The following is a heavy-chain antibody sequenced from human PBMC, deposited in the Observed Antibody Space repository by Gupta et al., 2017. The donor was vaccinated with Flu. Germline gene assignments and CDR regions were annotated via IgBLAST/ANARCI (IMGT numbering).Heavy chain of an antibody. CDR3: ARVKRWLQFNDY. Sequence: EVQLVESGGGLVQPGGSLRLSCAASGFTFSSYWMRWVRQAPGKGLEWGANRKQDGREKYYVDSVKGRFTISRDNAKNSLYLQMNSLRAEDTAVYYCARVKRWLQFNDYWGQGTLVTVSS. CDR1: GFTFSSYW. D-gene: IGHD5-24*01. CDR2: RKQDGREK. V-gene: IGHV3-7*01. J-gene: IGHJ4*02.